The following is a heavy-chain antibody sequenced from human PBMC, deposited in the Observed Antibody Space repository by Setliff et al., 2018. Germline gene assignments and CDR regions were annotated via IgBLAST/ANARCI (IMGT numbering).Heavy chain of an antibody. CDR1: GYTLTELS. Sequence: ASVKVSCKVSGYTLTELSMHWVRQAPGKGLEWMGGFDPEDGETIYAQKFQGRVTMTEDXXTDTXYMELSSLRSEDTAVYYCATPRSGIIDAFDIWGQGTMVTVSS. J-gene: IGHJ3*02. CDR2: FDPEDGET. V-gene: IGHV1-24*01. CDR3: ATPRSGIIDAFDI.